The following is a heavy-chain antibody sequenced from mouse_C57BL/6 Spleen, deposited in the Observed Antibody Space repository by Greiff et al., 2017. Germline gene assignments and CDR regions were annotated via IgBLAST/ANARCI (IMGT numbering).Heavy chain of an antibody. CDR1: GYTFTGYW. CDR2: IHPDSGST. CDR3: AGYYYGREDYFGD. D-gene: IGHD1-1*01. V-gene: IGHV1-64*01. J-gene: IGHJ2*01. Sequence: QVQLQQPGAELVKPGASVKLSCKASGYTFTGYWMHWVKQRPGHGLEWIGMIHPDSGSTNYNEKFKSKATLTVAKSSSTAYMQLSSLTSEDSAVYYCAGYYYGREDYFGDRGQGTTLTV.